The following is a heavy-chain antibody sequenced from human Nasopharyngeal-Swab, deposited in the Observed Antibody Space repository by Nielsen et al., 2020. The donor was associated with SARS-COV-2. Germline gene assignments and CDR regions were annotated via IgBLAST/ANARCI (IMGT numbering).Heavy chain of an antibody. Sequence: VRQAPGKGLEWVSAISGSGGSTYYADSVKGRFTISRDSSKNTLYLQMNSLRAEDTAVYYCAKGSGYYYDSSGRPGAFDIWGQGTMVTVSS. CDR2: ISGSGGST. J-gene: IGHJ3*02. V-gene: IGHV3-23*01. CDR3: AKGSGYYYDSSGRPGAFDI. D-gene: IGHD3-22*01.